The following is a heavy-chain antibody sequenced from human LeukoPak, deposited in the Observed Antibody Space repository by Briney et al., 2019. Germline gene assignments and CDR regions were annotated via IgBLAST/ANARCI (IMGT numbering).Heavy chain of an antibody. CDR3: ARARTYYYGSGSYGNDY. CDR1: GYTFTSYA. V-gene: IGHV1-3*01. J-gene: IGHJ4*02. Sequence: ASVKVSCKASGYTFTSYAMHWVRQAPGQRLEWMGWINAGNGNTKYSQKFQGRVTITRDTSASTAYMELSSLRSEDTAVYYCARARTYYYGSGSYGNDYWGQGTLVTVSS. CDR2: INAGNGNT. D-gene: IGHD3-10*01.